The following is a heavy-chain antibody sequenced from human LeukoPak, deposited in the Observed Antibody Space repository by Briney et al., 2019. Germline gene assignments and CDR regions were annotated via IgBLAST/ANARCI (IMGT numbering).Heavy chain of an antibody. CDR1: GGSISSYY. CDR2: IYYSGST. D-gene: IGHD3-22*01. CDR3: ARGYYYDTDHPYYYMDV. J-gene: IGHJ6*03. V-gene: IGHV4-59*08. Sequence: PSETLSLTCTVSGGSISSYYWSWIRQPPGKGLEWIGYIYYSGSTNYNPSLKSRVTISVDTSKNQFSLKLSSVTAADTAVYYCARGYYYDTDHPYYYMDVWGKGTTVTVSS.